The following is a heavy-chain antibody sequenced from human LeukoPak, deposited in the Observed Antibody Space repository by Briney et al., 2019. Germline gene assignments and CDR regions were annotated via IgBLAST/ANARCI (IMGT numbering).Heavy chain of an antibody. Sequence: GGSLRLSYAASGFTFSSYAMSWVRQAPGKGLEWVSAISGSGGSTYYADSVKGRFTISRDNSKNTLYLQMNSLRAEDTAVYYCAKGLWGYGGSWYFDYWGQGTLVTVSS. V-gene: IGHV3-23*01. D-gene: IGHD4-23*01. CDR3: AKGLWGYGGSWYFDY. J-gene: IGHJ4*02. CDR2: ISGSGGST. CDR1: GFTFSSYA.